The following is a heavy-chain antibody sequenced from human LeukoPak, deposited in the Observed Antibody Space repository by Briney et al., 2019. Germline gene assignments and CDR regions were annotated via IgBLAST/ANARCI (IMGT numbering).Heavy chain of an antibody. V-gene: IGHV3-21*01. D-gene: IGHD2-15*01. CDR1: GFTFSSYV. J-gene: IGHJ4*02. Sequence: GGSLRLSCAASGFTFSSYVMNWVRQAPGKGLGWVSSISSGSTYIYYADSVKGRFTISRDNAKNSLYLQMNSLRAEDTAVYYCARLGYCSGGSCSSFDYWGQGTLVTVSS. CDR3: ARLGYCSGGSCSSFDY. CDR2: ISSGSTYI.